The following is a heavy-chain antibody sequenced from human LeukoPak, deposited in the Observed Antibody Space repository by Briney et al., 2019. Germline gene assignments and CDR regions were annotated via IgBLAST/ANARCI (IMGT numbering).Heavy chain of an antibody. J-gene: IGHJ4*02. D-gene: IGHD6-19*01. V-gene: IGHV3-64D*06. CDR3: VKGKGIAVTSLDY. CDR1: GFIFSNYA. Sequence: PGGSLRLSCSASGFIFSNYAMHWVRQAPGKGLEYVSAISSNGGSTYYVDSVKGRFTISRDNSKNTLYLQMSSLRAEDTAVYYCVKGKGIAVTSLDYWGQGTLVTVSS. CDR2: ISSNGGST.